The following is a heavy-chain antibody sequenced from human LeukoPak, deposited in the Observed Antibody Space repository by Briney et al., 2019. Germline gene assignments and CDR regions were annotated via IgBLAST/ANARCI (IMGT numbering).Heavy chain of an antibody. V-gene: IGHV4-59*01. Sequence: SETLSLTCTVSGYSISSHYYWGWIRPPPGKGLEWIGYIYYSGSTNYNPSLKSRVTMSVDTSQNQFSLKLSSVTAADTAVYYCARDRIHSNWNYVAHYWGQGTLVTVSS. CDR3: ARDRIHSNWNYVAHY. CDR1: GYSISSHYY. J-gene: IGHJ4*02. CDR2: IYYSGST. D-gene: IGHD1-7*01.